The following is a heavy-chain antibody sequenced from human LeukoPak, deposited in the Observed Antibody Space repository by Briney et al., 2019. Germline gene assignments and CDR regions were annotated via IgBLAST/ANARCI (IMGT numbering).Heavy chain of an antibody. CDR1: GYTFTGYY. Sequence: GASVKVSCKASGYTFTGYYMHWVRQAPGQGLEWMGWINPNSGGTNYAQKFQVWVTMTRDTSISTAYMELSRLRSDDTAVYYCARGGVATITRGYYYYGMDVWGQGTTVTVSS. D-gene: IGHD5-24*01. CDR3: ARGGVATITRGYYYYGMDV. V-gene: IGHV1-2*04. J-gene: IGHJ6*02. CDR2: INPNSGGT.